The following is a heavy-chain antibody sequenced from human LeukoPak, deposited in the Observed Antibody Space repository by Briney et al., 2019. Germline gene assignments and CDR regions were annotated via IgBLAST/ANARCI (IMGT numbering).Heavy chain of an antibody. D-gene: IGHD3-10*01. CDR3: AKDLLRYYGSGSYY. Sequence: GGSLRLSCAASEFTFSHHWMTWVRQAPGKGLELVANIKQDGSETYYVDSVKGRFTISRDNSKNTVYLQMNSLRAEDTAVYYCAKDLLRYYGSGSYYWGQGTLVTVSS. J-gene: IGHJ4*02. CDR2: IKQDGSET. CDR1: EFTFSHHW. V-gene: IGHV3-7*03.